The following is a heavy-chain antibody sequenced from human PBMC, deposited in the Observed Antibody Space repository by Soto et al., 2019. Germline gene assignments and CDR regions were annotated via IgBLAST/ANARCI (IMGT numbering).Heavy chain of an antibody. Sequence: QLQLQESGPGLVKPSETLSLTCTVSGGSISSSSYYWGWIRQPPGKGLEWIGSIYYSGSTYYNPSLKSRVTISGDTSKNQFSLKLSSVTAADTAVYYCARRKQQLVLAWFDPWGQGTLVTVSS. V-gene: IGHV4-39*01. CDR3: ARRKQQLVLAWFDP. CDR1: GGSISSSSYY. D-gene: IGHD6-13*01. CDR2: IYYSGST. J-gene: IGHJ5*02.